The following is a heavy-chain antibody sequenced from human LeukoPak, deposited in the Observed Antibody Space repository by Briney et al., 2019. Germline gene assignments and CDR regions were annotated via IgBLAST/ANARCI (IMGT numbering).Heavy chain of an antibody. CDR2: INHSGST. V-gene: IGHV4-34*01. CDR3: ARGRGFSGYYYY. D-gene: IGHD3-22*01. Sequence: SETLSLTCAVYGGSFSGYYWSWIRQPPGKGLDWIGEINHSGSTNYNPSLKSRVTISVDTSKNQFSLKLSSVTAADTAVYYCARGRGFSGYYYYWGQGTLVTVSS. J-gene: IGHJ4*02. CDR1: GGSFSGYY.